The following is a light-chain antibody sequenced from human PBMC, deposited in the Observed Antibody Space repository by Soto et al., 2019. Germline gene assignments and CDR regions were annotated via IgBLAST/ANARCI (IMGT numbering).Light chain of an antibody. CDR2: GAS. CDR3: QQYGSAPWT. V-gene: IGKV3-20*01. CDR1: QSVTGSH. J-gene: IGKJ1*01. Sequence: EIVLTQSPGTLSLSPGERATLSCRASQSVTGSHLAWYQQQPGQAPRLLMYGASSRATGIPVRFSGSGSGTDFTLTISRLEPEDFAVYYCQQYGSAPWTFGQGIKVEI.